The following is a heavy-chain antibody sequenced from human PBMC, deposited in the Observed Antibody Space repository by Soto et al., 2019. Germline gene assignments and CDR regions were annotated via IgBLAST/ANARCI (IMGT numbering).Heavy chain of an antibody. CDR3: ARDRATAY. CDR1: GFTVSTFW. Sequence: GGSLRLSCAASGFTVSTFWMTWVRQAPGKGLEWVANINQDGSEKNYVDSVKGRFTISRDNAKNSLYLQMDSLEAEDTAVYYCARDRATAYWGQGTLVTVSS. V-gene: IGHV3-7*05. J-gene: IGHJ4*02. D-gene: IGHD1-26*01. CDR2: INQDGSEK.